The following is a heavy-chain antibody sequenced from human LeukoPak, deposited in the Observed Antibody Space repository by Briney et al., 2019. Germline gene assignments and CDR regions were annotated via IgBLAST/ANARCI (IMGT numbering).Heavy chain of an antibody. CDR2: INPDDGST. J-gene: IGHJ3*02. CDR3: LTIVETDIEAFDI. CDR1: GFTFRKYW. V-gene: IGHV3-74*01. Sequence: PGGSLRLSCAASGFTFRKYWLHWVRQAPGKGLVWVSRINPDDGSTSYADSVKGRFTISRDNAKSTLYLQMNSLRAEDTAVYYCLTIVETDIEAFDIWGQGTKVTVSS. D-gene: IGHD2-21*01.